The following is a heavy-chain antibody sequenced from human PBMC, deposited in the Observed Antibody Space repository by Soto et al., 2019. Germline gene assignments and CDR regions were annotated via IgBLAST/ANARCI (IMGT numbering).Heavy chain of an antibody. CDR3: ARDPSIVLVPAATYYYYYYGMDV. D-gene: IGHD2-2*01. Sequence: WGSLRLSCSASGFPFSSYWMSWVRQAPGKGLEWVANIKQDGSEKYYVDSVKGRFTISRDNAKNSLYLQMNSLRAEDTAVYYCARDPSIVLVPAATYYYYYYGMDVWGQGTTVTVSS. J-gene: IGHJ6*02. CDR1: GFPFSSYW. V-gene: IGHV3-7*01. CDR2: IKQDGSEK.